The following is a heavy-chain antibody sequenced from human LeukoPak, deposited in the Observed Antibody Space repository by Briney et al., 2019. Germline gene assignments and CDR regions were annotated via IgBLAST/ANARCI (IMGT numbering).Heavy chain of an antibody. D-gene: IGHD3-9*01. CDR3: ARVILTAYHHDAFDI. CDR2: IYYSGST. CDR1: GGSISSYY. V-gene: IGHV4-59*01. J-gene: IGHJ3*02. Sequence: SETLSLTCTVSGGSISSYYWSWIRQPPGKGLEWIGYIYYSGSTNYNPSLKSRVTISVDTSKNQFSLKLSSVTAAGTAVYYCARVILTAYHHDAFDIWGQGTMVTVSS.